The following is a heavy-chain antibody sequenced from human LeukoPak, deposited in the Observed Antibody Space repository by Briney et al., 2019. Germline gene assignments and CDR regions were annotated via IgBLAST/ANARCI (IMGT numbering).Heavy chain of an antibody. CDR3: TRDRDGSSSVFEY. Sequence: GGSLRLSCAASGFTFSSYSMNWVRQAPGKGLEWVSSISSSGRYIYYADSVKGRFTISRDNAKNSVYVQMNTLRAEDTAVYFCTRDRDGSSSVFEYWGQGTLVTVSS. J-gene: IGHJ4*02. CDR2: ISSSGRYI. V-gene: IGHV3-21*01. CDR1: GFTFSSYS. D-gene: IGHD5-24*01.